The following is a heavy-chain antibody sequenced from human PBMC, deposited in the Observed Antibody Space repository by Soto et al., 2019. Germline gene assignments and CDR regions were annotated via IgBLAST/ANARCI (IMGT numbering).Heavy chain of an antibody. V-gene: IGHV4-39*01. CDR2: IYYSGST. J-gene: IGHJ4*02. D-gene: IGHD2-15*01. CDR3: VFSVGDLGGFDY. Sequence: SETLSLTCTVSGGSISSSSYYWGWIRQPPGKGLEWIGSIYYSGSTYYNPSLKSRVTISVDTSKNQFSLKLSSVTAADTAVYYCVFSVGDLGGFDYWGQGTLVTVSS. CDR1: GGSISSSSYY.